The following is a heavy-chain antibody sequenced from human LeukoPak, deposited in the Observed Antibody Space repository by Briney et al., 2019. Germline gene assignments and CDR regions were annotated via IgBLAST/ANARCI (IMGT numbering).Heavy chain of an antibody. J-gene: IGHJ4*02. CDR3: ARSRSRDCSSTSCYSYGLDY. V-gene: IGHV1-2*02. D-gene: IGHD2-2*01. CDR2: INPNSGGT. Sequence: ASVKVSCKPSGYTFTGDYMHWVRQAPGQGLEWMGWINPNSGGTNYAQKFQGRVTMTRDTSISTAYMELSRLRSDDTAVYYCARSRSRDCSSTSCYSYGLDYWGQGTLVTVSS. CDR1: GYTFTGDY.